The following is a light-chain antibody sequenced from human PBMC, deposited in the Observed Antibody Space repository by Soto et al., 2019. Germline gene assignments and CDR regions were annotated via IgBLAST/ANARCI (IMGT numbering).Light chain of an antibody. CDR1: QGISSY. CDR2: AAS. J-gene: IGKJ4*01. V-gene: IGKV1-9*01. Sequence: DIQLTQSPSFLSASVGDRVTITCRASQGISSYLAWYQQKPGKAPNLLIYAASTLQSGVPSRFSGSGSGTDFTLTISSLQPEDFATYYCQQLKSYPLTFGGGTKVEI. CDR3: QQLKSYPLT.